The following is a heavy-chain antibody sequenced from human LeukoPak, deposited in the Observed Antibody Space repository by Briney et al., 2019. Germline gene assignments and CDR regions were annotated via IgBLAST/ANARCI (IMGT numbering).Heavy chain of an antibody. CDR3: AKILLIGRWAFDI. Sequence: GGSLRLSCAASGLTFSSYGMSWVRQAPGGAPEWGSSISAGSDDIYYADSVKGRFTISRDNSKNTLYLQMNNLRAEDAAVYYCAKILLIGRWAFDIWGQGTMVTVSS. J-gene: IGHJ3*02. V-gene: IGHV3-23*01. CDR1: GLTFSSYG. D-gene: IGHD2-21*01. CDR2: ISAGSDDI.